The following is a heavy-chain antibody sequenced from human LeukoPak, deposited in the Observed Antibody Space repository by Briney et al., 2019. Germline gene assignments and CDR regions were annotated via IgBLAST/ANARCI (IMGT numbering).Heavy chain of an antibody. D-gene: IGHD3-10*01. CDR3: AKVPYSDYGSGRPPFMDV. CDR2: TSDSGSST. CDR1: GFTFSNYA. J-gene: IGHJ6*02. V-gene: IGHV3-23*01. Sequence: GGSLRLSCAASGFTFSNYAMSWVRQPPGRGLEWVSTTSDSGSSTYYADSVKGRFTISRDNYRNTLYLQMDGLRAEDTAIYYCAKVPYSDYGSGRPPFMDVWGQGTTVAASS.